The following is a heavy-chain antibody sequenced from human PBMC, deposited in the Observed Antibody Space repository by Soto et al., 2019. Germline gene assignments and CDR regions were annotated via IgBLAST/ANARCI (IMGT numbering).Heavy chain of an antibody. J-gene: IGHJ4*02. CDR3: AKGPRVKYQLPPPGPFDY. CDR1: GFTFSSYA. V-gene: IGHV3-23*01. CDR2: ISGSGGST. D-gene: IGHD2-2*01. Sequence: PGGSLRLSCAASGFTFSSYAMSWVRQAPGKGLEWVSAISGSGGSTYYADSVKGRFTISRDNSKNTLYLKMTSLRAEDTAVYYFAKGPRVKYQLPPPGPFDYWGQGTLVTVSS.